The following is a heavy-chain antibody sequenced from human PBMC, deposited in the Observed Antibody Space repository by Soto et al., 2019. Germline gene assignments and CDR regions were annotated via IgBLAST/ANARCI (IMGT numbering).Heavy chain of an antibody. V-gene: IGHV5-51*01. CDR3: AASIFYYGMDV. CDR2: IYPGDSDT. CDR1: GYTFTNYW. J-gene: IGHJ6*02. Sequence: EVQLVQSGAEVKKPGESLKISCKGSGYTFTNYWIGWVRQMPGKGLEWMGIIYPGDSDTKYNPLFQGKVTISADKSIATGYLRWTSLKASDTAIYSCAASIFYYGMDVWGQGTTVTVSS.